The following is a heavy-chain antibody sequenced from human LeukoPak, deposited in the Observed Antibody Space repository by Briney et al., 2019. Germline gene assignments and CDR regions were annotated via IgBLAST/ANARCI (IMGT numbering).Heavy chain of an antibody. V-gene: IGHV3-23*01. Sequence: PGGSLRISCAASGFPFKTYPMTWVRQAPGKGLEWTSAVGDNGGGTFYADSVKGRFTISKDVSSDTLYLQMDSLTGDDTAVYYCMNGGWGSPFDYWGQGTMVTVSS. CDR2: VGDNGGGT. CDR3: MNGGWGSPFDY. J-gene: IGHJ4*02. CDR1: GFPFKTYP. D-gene: IGHD7-27*01.